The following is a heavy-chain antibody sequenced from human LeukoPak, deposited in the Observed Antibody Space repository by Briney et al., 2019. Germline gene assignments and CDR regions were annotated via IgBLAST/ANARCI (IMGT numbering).Heavy chain of an antibody. D-gene: IGHD6-13*01. CDR2: INPDGNEK. J-gene: IGHJ4*02. CDR3: SGRDSSRSPRAY. Sequence: GGSLRLSCAASGLTFTDFWMNWVRLAPGRGLEWLANINPDGNEKYYVDSVKGRFAMSRDNAKNEVYLEVNSPRAEDTGVYYCSGRDSSRSPRAYWGQGTLVSVSS. CDR1: GLTFTDFW. V-gene: IGHV3-7*01.